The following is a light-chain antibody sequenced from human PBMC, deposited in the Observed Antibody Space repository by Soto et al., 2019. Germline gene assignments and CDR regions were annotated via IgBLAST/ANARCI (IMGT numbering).Light chain of an antibody. CDR1: SGDVCGYYY. Sequence: QSVLTQPASVSGSPGQSITISCTGTSGDVCGYYYVSWYQQLPGKAPKLMISEVSNRPSGVSNRFSGSKSGNTASLTISGLQAEDEADYYCSSYTAGGTIFGTGTKVTVL. J-gene: IGLJ1*01. CDR3: SSYTAGGTI. CDR2: EVS. V-gene: IGLV2-14*01.